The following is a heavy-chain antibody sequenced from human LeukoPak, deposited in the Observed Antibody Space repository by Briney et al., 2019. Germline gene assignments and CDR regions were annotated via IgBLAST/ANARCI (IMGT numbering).Heavy chain of an antibody. D-gene: IGHD4/OR15-4a*01. CDR2: MNPNSGNT. Sequence: ASVKVSCKASGYTFTSYGINWVRQATGQGLEWMGWMNPNSGNTGYAQKFQGRVTMTRNTSISTAYMELSSLRSEDTAVYYCARWPMVSAVDTFDIWGQGTMVTVSS. V-gene: IGHV1-8*02. CDR1: GYTFTSYG. J-gene: IGHJ3*02. CDR3: ARWPMVSAVDTFDI.